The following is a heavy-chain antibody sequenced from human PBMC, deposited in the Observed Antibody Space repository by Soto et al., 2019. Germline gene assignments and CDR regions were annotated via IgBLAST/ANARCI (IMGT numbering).Heavy chain of an antibody. CDR1: GFTFSNYA. D-gene: IGHD3-22*01. CDR2: ILSETDGGTT. V-gene: IGHV3-15*01. CDR3: ATYSSGYHGY. J-gene: IGHJ4*02. Sequence: GGSLRLSCAASGFTFSNYAMSWVRQAPGKGLEWVGRILSETDGGTTDYAAPVKGRFTISRDDSKNTLYLQMNSLKTEDTAVYYCATYSSGYHGYWGQGTLVTVSS.